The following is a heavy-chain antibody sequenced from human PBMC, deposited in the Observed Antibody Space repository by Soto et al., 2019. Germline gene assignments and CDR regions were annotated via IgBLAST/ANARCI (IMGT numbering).Heavy chain of an antibody. Sequence: PVGSLRLSCAASGFTFSSYAMHWVRQAPGKGLEYVSAISSNGGSTYYADSVKGRFTISRDNSKNTLYLQMGSLRAEDMAVYYCARAQYSGSYSPPDYWGQGTLVTVSS. CDR2: ISSNGGST. J-gene: IGHJ4*02. D-gene: IGHD1-26*01. V-gene: IGHV3-64*02. CDR1: GFTFSSYA. CDR3: ARAQYSGSYSPPDY.